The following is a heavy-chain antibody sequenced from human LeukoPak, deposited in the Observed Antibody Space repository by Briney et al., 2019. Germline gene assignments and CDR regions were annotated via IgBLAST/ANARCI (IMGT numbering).Heavy chain of an antibody. CDR3: ARRGHGDYLDY. J-gene: IGHJ4*02. V-gene: IGHV4-38-2*01. CDR1: GYSISSGYY. CDR2: IYHSGSA. Sequence: PSETLSLTCAVSGYSISSGYYWGWIRQPPGKGLEWIGSIYHSGSAYYNPSLKSRVTISVDTSKNQFSLKLSSVTAADTAVYYCARRGHGDYLDYWGQGTLVTVSS. D-gene: IGHD4-17*01.